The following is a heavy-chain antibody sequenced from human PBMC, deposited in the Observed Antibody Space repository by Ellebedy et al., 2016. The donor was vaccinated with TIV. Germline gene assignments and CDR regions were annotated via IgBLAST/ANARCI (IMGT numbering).Heavy chain of an antibody. V-gene: IGHV1-46*01. CDR2: INPSGGST. Sequence: AASVKVSCKTSGYSFTMYYMHWVRQAPGHGLEWMGIINPSGGSTTYARKFQGRLSMTRDTSTSTVHMELSSLRSEDTAVYYCARDVSYTLPGGFDYWGQGSLVTVSS. CDR1: GYSFTMYY. CDR3: ARDVSYTLPGGFDY. J-gene: IGHJ4*02. D-gene: IGHD1-26*01.